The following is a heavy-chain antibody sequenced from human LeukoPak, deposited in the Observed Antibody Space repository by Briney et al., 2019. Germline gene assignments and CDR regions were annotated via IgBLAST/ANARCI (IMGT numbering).Heavy chain of an antibody. J-gene: IGHJ4*02. CDR1: GFTFADYG. V-gene: IGHV3-20*04. Sequence: GGSLRLSRAASGFTFADYGMSWVRQAPGKGREWGSGLTGNGGSVGYADAMKGRFTVSRDNAKNSLYLQMNSLRDEDTALYYCARDHVGSGYYYFDSWGQGTLVTVSS. CDR3: ARDHVGSGYYYFDS. CDR2: LTGNGGSV. D-gene: IGHD3-22*01.